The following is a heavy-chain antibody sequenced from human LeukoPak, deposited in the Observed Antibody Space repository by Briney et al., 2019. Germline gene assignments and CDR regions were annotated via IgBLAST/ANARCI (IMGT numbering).Heavy chain of an antibody. D-gene: IGHD7-27*01. J-gene: IGHJ4*02. V-gene: IGHV4-59*02. CDR3: ASRKLGNDY. CDR1: GGSVSDYY. Sequence: PSETLSLTCTISGGSVSDYYWSWIRQSPGKGLEWIGYIYHTGSTSYSPSLKSRVTISADTSQDQFSPKLSSVTAADTAVYYCASRKLGNDYWGQGTLVTVSS. CDR2: IYHTGST.